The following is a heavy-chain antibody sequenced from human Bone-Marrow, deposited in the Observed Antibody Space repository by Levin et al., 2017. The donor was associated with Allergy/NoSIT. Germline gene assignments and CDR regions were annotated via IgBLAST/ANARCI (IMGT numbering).Heavy chain of an antibody. Sequence: GGSLRLSCVASGFTVSSNYMRWVRQAPGKGLEWVSLIYSEGTTDYADSVKGRFTISRDKSKNTLYLHMNSLRVEDTAVYYCARDGGVQVGGDYVGQGTLVTVSS. CDR2: IYSEGTT. CDR3: ARDGGVQVGGDY. D-gene: IGHD2-8*02. V-gene: IGHV3-66*01. J-gene: IGHJ4*02. CDR1: GFTVSSNY.